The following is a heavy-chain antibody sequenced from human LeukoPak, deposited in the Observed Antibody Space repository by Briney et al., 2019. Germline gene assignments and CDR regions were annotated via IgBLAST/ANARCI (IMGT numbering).Heavy chain of an antibody. Sequence: GGSLRLSCTASGFSFRRYAMNWVRQAPGRGLEWVAVISGPGPSTVYADSVKGRFTISRDNSKNTLFLQLDSLRVEDTAIYYCAKEEMPHAFDLWGQGTMVTVSS. CDR3: AKEEMPHAFDL. D-gene: IGHD5-24*01. CDR1: GFSFRRYA. V-gene: IGHV3-23*01. CDR2: ISGPGPST. J-gene: IGHJ3*01.